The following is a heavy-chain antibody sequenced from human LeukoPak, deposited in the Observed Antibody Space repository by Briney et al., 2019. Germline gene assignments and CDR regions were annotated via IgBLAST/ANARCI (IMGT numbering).Heavy chain of an antibody. Sequence: SETLSLTCTVSGGSISSSSYYWGWIRQPPGKGLEWIGSIYYSGSTYYNPSLKSRVTISVDTSKNQFSLKLSSVTAADTAVYYCARTSYSSSWSPPFDYWGQGTLVTVSS. V-gene: IGHV4-39*07. CDR1: GGSISSSSYY. CDR3: ARTSYSSSWSPPFDY. CDR2: IYYSGST. D-gene: IGHD6-13*01. J-gene: IGHJ4*02.